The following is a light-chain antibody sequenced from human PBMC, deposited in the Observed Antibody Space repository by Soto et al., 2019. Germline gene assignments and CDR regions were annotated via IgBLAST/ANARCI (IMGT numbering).Light chain of an antibody. V-gene: IGKV3-20*01. J-gene: IGKJ3*01. CDR1: QSVSSSY. Sequence: EIVLTQSPGTLSLSPGERATLSCRASQSVSSSYLAWYQQKPGQAPRLLIYGASSRATGIPDRFSGSGSGTDFTLTISRLEPEDFAVYYCQQYGSSPFTFGPGTKVEIE. CDR2: GAS. CDR3: QQYGSSPFT.